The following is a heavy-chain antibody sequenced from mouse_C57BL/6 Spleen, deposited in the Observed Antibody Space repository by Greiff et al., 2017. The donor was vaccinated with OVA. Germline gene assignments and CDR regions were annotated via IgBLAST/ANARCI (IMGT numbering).Heavy chain of an antibody. CDR2: IDPSDSYT. CDR1: GYTFTSYW. D-gene: IGHD2-10*02. CDR3: AREGYGNYAAMDY. V-gene: IGHV1-59*01. Sequence: QVQLKQPGAELVRPGTSVKLSCKASGYTFTSYWMHWVKQRPGQGLEWIGVIDPSDSYTNYNQKFKGKATLTVDTSSSTAYMQLSSLTSEDSAVYYCAREGYGNYAAMDYWGQGTSVTVSS. J-gene: IGHJ4*01.